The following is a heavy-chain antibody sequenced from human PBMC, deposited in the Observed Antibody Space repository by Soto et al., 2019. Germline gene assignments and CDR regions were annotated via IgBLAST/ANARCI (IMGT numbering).Heavy chain of an antibody. D-gene: IGHD3-16*02. CDR3: ARGLGRSDYVWGSYRYTPPPDY. CDR2: IWYDGTNK. V-gene: IGHV3-33*01. J-gene: IGHJ4*02. CDR1: GFTFTDYG. Sequence: QVQLVESGGGEVQPGRSLGLSCAASGFTFTDYGMHWVRQAPGKGLEWVAIIWYDGTNKYYADSVKGRFTISRDNSKNTLYLQMNSLRAEDTAVYYCARGLGRSDYVWGSYRYTPPPDYWGQGTLVTVSS.